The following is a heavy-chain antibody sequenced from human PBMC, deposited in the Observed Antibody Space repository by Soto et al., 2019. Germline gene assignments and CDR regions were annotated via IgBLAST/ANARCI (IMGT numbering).Heavy chain of an antibody. CDR2: ISSSSSYI. V-gene: IGHV3-21*01. J-gene: IGHJ4*02. CDR1: GFTFSSYS. CDR3: AKVSPMGYFFDY. Sequence: PGGSLRLSCAASGFTFSSYSMNWVRQAPGKGLEWVSSISSSSSYIYYADSVKGRFTISRDNAKNSLYLEMNSLRGEDTAVYYCAKVSPMGYFFDYWGQGTLVTVSS.